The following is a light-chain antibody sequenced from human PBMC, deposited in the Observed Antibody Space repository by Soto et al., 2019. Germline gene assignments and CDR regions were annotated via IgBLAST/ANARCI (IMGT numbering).Light chain of an antibody. CDR2: DAS. J-gene: IGKJ3*01. CDR3: QQYGSSPLT. Sequence: EIVLTQSPGTLSLSPGERATLSCRASQSVSSSYLAWYQQKPGQAPRLLIYDASSRATGIPDRFSGSGSGTDFTLIISRLEPEDFAVYYCQQYGSSPLTFGPGTKVDIK. V-gene: IGKV3-20*01. CDR1: QSVSSSY.